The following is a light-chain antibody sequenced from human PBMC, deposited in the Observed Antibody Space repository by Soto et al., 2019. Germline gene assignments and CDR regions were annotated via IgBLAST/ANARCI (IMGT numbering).Light chain of an antibody. V-gene: IGKV3-20*01. CDR3: VQYGSLPRT. J-gene: IGKJ1*01. CDR1: QSVGNNY. Sequence: IVLTQAPGALSLSPRERAALSCRASQSVGNNYLAWYQQKPGQAPRLLIYGASSRATGIQDRFSGSGSGTDFTLTIGRLEPEDFAVYYCVQYGSLPRTFGQGTRVDIK. CDR2: GAS.